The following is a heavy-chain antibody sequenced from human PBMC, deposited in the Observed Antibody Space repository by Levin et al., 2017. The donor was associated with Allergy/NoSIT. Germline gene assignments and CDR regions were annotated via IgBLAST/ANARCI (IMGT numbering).Heavy chain of an antibody. CDR3: ATVYDFPSGLDV. CDR2: FDPENAIT. V-gene: IGHV1-24*01. Sequence: GASVKVSCKISGYTLTNLAMHWVRQAPGKGLEWMGGFDPENAITIYTQKFQGRVIMTEDTSTDIAYMELRSLTSEDTAVYYCATVYDFPSGLDVWGQGTTVTVSS. D-gene: IGHD3-3*01. J-gene: IGHJ6*02. CDR1: GYTLTNLA.